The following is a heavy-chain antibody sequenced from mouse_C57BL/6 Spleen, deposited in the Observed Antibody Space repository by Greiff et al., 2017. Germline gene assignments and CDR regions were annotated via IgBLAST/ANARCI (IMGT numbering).Heavy chain of an antibody. CDR3: TKSFLTTVKYYYAMDD. J-gene: IGHJ4*01. Sequence: EVKLEESGGGLVQPGGSMKLSCVASGFTFSNYWMHWVRQSPEKGLEWVAQIRLNSDNYATHYAVSVQGRFTISRDDSKSSVYPQINNLRAEDTGIYYCTKSFLTTVKYYYAMDDWGQGTSVTVSS. CDR1: GFTFSNYW. CDR2: IRLNSDNYAT. V-gene: IGHV6-3*01. D-gene: IGHD1-2*01.